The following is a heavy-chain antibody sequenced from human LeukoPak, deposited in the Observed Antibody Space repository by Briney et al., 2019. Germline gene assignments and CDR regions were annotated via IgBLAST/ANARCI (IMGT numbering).Heavy chain of an antibody. Sequence: SETLSLTCAVSGGSISSSNWWSWVRQPPGKGLEWIGQIYHSGSTNYNPSLKSRVTISVDKSNNQFSLKLSSVTAADTAVYYCAREDSGWYGTGYYFDYWGQGALVTVSP. CDR3: AREDSGWYGTGYYFDY. D-gene: IGHD6-19*01. V-gene: IGHV4-4*02. CDR1: GGSISSSNW. J-gene: IGHJ4*02. CDR2: IYHSGST.